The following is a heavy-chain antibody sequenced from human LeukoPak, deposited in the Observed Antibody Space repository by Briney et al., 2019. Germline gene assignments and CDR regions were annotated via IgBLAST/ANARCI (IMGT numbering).Heavy chain of an antibody. CDR3: AVLDYDSITDY. Sequence: GGSLRLSCAASGFTFTSYWMHWVRQAPGKRLVWVSRINSDGSSTVYADSVKGRFTISRDNAKNTLYLQMNSLRAEDTAVYYCAVLDYDSITDYWGQGTLVTVTS. V-gene: IGHV3-74*01. CDR2: INSDGSST. J-gene: IGHJ4*02. CDR1: GFTFTSYW. D-gene: IGHD3-22*01.